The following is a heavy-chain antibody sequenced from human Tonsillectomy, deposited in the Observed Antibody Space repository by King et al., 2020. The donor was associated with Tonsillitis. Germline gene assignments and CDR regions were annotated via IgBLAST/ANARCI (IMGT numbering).Heavy chain of an antibody. V-gene: IGHV1-2*02. CDR1: GYTFTGYY. Sequence: QLVQSGAEVKKPGASVKVSCKASGYTFTGYYMHWVRQAPGQGLEWMGWINSNSGATSYAQNFQGRVTMTRETSISTAYMELSTLRSDDTPVYYCARDLEYSSSSDNCFDPWGQGTLVTVSS. J-gene: IGHJ5*02. D-gene: IGHD6-6*01. CDR2: INSNSGAT. CDR3: ARDLEYSSSSDNCFDP.